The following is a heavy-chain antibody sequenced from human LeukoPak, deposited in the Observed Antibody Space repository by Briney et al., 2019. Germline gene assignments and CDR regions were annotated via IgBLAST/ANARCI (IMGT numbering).Heavy chain of an antibody. J-gene: IGHJ4*02. CDR3: ASGGTGARKYYSDPFHY. D-gene: IGHD3-10*01. V-gene: IGHV3-53*01. CDR1: GFIVSSNY. Sequence: GGSLRLSCAASGFIVSSNYMSWVRQAPGKGLEGVSILYSAGSTYYADSVRGRFTISRDSSKNTASLQMNSLRVEDPAVYYCASGGTGARKYYSDPFHYWGQGTLVTVSS. CDR2: LYSAGST.